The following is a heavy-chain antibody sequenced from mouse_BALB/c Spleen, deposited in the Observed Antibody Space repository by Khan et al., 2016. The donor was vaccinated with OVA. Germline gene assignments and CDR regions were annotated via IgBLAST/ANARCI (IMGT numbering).Heavy chain of an antibody. D-gene: IGHD1-1*01. CDR3: ARDMGLLRFDY. CDR1: GFTFSDYY. V-gene: IGHV7-3*02. Sequence: EVQLVESGGGLIQPGGSLRLSCAASGFTFSDYYMTWVRQPPGKALEWLGFIRNERYGYTAEYDASVKGRFTISRDNSQSILYLQMKILRPEDSATYYCARDMGLLRFDYWGQGTLVTVSA. J-gene: IGHJ3*01. CDR2: IRNERYGYTA.